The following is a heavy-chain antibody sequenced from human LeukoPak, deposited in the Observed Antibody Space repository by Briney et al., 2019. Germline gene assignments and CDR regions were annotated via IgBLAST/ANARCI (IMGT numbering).Heavy chain of an antibody. J-gene: IGHJ4*02. D-gene: IGHD3-10*01. CDR2: INPSGGST. CDR3: ATAAIGELYFDY. V-gene: IGHV1-46*01. Sequence: ASVKVSCKASGYTFTSYYMHWVRQAPGQGLEWMGIINPSGGSTIYAQKFQGRVTMTEDTSTDTAYMELSSLRSEDTAVYYCATAAIGELYFDYWGQGTLVTVSS. CDR1: GYTFTSYY.